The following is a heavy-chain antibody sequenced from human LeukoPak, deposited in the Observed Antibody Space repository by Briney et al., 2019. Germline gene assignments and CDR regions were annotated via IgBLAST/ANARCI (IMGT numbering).Heavy chain of an antibody. J-gene: IGHJ4*02. CDR3: ARVKTKTGTTQYYFDY. CDR2: IYHSGST. Sequence: SETLSLTCAVSGYSISSGYYWGWIRQPPGKGLEWIGSIYHSGSTYYNPSLKSRVTISVDTSKNQFSLKLSSVTAADTAVYYCARVKTKTGTTQYYFDYWGQGTLVTVSS. CDR1: GYSISSGYY. D-gene: IGHD1-1*01. V-gene: IGHV4-38-2*01.